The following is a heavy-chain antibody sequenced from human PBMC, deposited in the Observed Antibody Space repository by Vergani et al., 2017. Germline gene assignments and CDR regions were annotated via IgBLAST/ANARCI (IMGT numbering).Heavy chain of an antibody. Sequence: EVQLVESGGDFVQPGGSLTLSCAASGFTVGHYWMSWVRQAPGKGLEWVANIKEDGTEKYYLDSVKGRFTISRDIAENSIYLEMNSVRVEDTAVYYCAREGVPRCCIVGAPDFWGQGTQVTVSS. CDR1: GFTVGHYW. D-gene: IGHD1-26*01. V-gene: IGHV3-7*01. CDR3: AREGVPRCCIVGAPDF. CDR2: IKEDGTEK. J-gene: IGHJ4*02.